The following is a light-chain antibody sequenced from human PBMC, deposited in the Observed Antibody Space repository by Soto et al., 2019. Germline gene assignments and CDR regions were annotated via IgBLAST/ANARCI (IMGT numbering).Light chain of an antibody. CDR3: QQYNNWPVT. CDR1: QGVSSY. CDR2: GAS. V-gene: IGKV3-15*01. Sequence: EIVLTQSPATLSLSPGERATLSCRASQGVSSYLAWYQQKPGQAPRLLIYGASTRATGIPARFSGSGSGTDFTLTISSLQSEDFAVYYCQQYNNWPVTFGGGTKVEIK. J-gene: IGKJ4*01.